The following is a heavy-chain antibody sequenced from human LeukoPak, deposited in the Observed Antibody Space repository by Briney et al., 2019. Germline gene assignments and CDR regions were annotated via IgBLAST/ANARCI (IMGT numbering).Heavy chain of an antibody. D-gene: IGHD5-18*01. CDR1: GFTFSSYA. CDR2: ISYDGSDK. V-gene: IGHV3-30*18. J-gene: IGHJ4*02. Sequence: GGSLRLSCAASGFTFSSYAMHWVRQAPGKGLEWVAVISYDGSDKYSADSVKGRFTISRDNSKNTLYLQMNSLRAEGTAVYYCAKNAHYQGYSYGGIDYWGQGTLVTVSS. CDR3: AKNAHYQGYSYGGIDY.